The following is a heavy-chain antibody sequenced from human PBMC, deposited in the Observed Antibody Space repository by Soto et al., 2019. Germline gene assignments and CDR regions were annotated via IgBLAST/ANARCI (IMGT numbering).Heavy chain of an antibody. CDR2: ISSSSSYI. Sequence: EVQLVESGGGLVKPGGSLRLSCAASGFTFSSYSMNWVRQAPGKGLEWVSSISSSSSYIYYADSVKGRFTISRDNAKNSLYLQMTSLRAEDTAVYYCARVDAGTWDYGMDVWGQGTTVTVSS. V-gene: IGHV3-21*01. D-gene: IGHD6-13*01. CDR1: GFTFSSYS. J-gene: IGHJ6*02. CDR3: ARVDAGTWDYGMDV.